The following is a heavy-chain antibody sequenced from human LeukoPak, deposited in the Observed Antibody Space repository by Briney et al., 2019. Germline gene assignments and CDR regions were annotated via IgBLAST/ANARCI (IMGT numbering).Heavy chain of an antibody. CDR2: INHSGST. V-gene: IGHV4-34*01. J-gene: IGHJ3*02. CDR1: GGSFSGYY. CDR3: AIQLERLYLYAFDI. Sequence: PSETLPLTCAVYGGSFSGYYWSWIRQPPGKGLEWMGEINHSGSTNYNPSLKSRVTISVDTSKNQFSLKLSSVTAADTAVYYCAIQLERLYLYAFDIWGQGTMVTVSS. D-gene: IGHD1-1*01.